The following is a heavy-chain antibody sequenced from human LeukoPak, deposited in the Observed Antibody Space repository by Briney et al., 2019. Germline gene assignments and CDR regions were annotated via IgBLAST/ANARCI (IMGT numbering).Heavy chain of an antibody. CDR2: IKSKTDGGTT. Sequence: GGSLRLSCAASGFTFSNAWMSWVRQAPGKGLEWVGRIKSKTDGGTTDYAAPVKGRFTISRDDSKNTLYLQMNSLKTEDTAVYYCTTDGGGIAAAGDFDYWGQGTLVTVSS. D-gene: IGHD6-13*01. J-gene: IGHJ4*02. CDR3: TTDGGGIAAAGDFDY. V-gene: IGHV3-15*01. CDR1: GFTFSNAW.